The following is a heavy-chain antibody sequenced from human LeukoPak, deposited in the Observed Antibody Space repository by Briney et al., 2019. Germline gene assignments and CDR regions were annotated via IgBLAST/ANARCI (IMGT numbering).Heavy chain of an antibody. CDR3: ARDRTYNYYDSSGYFDY. J-gene: IGHJ4*02. CDR2: IYSGGST. V-gene: IGHV3-66*01. D-gene: IGHD3-22*01. CDR1: GFTFSSNY. Sequence: GGSLRLSCAASGFTFSSNYMSWVRQAPGKGLEWVSVIYSGGSTYYSDSVKGRFTISRDNSKNTLYLQMNSMRAEDTAVYYCARDRTYNYYDSSGYFDYWGQGTLVTVSS.